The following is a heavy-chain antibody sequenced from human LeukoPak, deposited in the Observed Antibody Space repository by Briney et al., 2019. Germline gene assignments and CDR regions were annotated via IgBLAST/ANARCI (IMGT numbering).Heavy chain of an antibody. CDR1: GLTFSSYS. CDR2: ITRSSRTV. V-gene: IGHV3-48*01. J-gene: IGHJ4*02. CDR3: ARDRPGSGWYYFDS. D-gene: IGHD6-19*01. Sequence: GGSLSLSCALSGLTFSSYSMNWVRQAPGKGLEGVSFITRSSRTVQYADSVQARFLFSRHNAKHSLHVQINSLRAEDTAVYYCARDRPGSGWYYFDSWGQGTLVTVSS.